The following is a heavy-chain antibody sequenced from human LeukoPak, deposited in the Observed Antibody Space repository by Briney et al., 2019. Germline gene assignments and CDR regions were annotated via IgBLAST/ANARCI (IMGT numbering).Heavy chain of an antibody. CDR2: ISGNGGST. Sequence: GGSLRLSCAASGFTFSSYAMSWVRQAPGKGLEWVSAISGNGGSTYYADSVKGRFTISRDNSKNTLYLQMNSLRAEDTAVYYCAKFLPTHIVVANYYFDYWGQGTLVTVSS. V-gene: IGHV3-23*01. J-gene: IGHJ4*02. CDR1: GFTFSSYA. D-gene: IGHD2-21*01. CDR3: AKFLPTHIVVANYYFDY.